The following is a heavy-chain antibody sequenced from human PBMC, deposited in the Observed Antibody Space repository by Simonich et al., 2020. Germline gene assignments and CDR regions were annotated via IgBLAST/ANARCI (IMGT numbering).Heavy chain of an antibody. CDR1: GYSISSGYY. D-gene: IGHD6-13*01. J-gene: IGHJ6*02. CDR2: LYHSGST. CDR3: ARVGYSNYYYYGMDV. Sequence: QVQLQESGPGLVKPSETLSLTCAVSGYSISSGYYWGWIRQPPGKGLEWIGSLYHSGSTYYNPSLKRRVTISVDTSKNQFSLKLSSVTAADTAVYYCARVGYSNYYYYGMDVWGQGTTVTVSS. V-gene: IGHV4-38-2*01.